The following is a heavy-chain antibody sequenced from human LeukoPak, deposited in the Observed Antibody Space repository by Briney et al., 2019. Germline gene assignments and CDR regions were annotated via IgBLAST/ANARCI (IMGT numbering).Heavy chain of an antibody. CDR3: AKVRAATTFLVDY. V-gene: IGHV3-30*02. J-gene: IGHJ4*02. D-gene: IGHD1/OR15-1a*01. CDR2: IRYDGSNK. Sequence: AGGSLRLSCEASGFSFSNYGMHWVRQAPGKGLEWVAFIRYDGSNKNYADSVKGRFTISRDNSKKTLYLEMNSLRAEDTAVYHCAKVRAATTFLVDYWGQGTLVTVSS. CDR1: GFSFSNYG.